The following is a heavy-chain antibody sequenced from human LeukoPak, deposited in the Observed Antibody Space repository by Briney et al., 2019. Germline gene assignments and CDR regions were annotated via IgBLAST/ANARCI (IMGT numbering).Heavy chain of an antibody. CDR2: IMIGGDGK. CDR1: GFTFNNYA. V-gene: IGHV3-23*01. CDR3: VRAAPRDCSPASCSLFDT. J-gene: IGHJ4*02. D-gene: IGHD2-2*01. Sequence: GGSLRLSCAGSGFTFNNYAMSWVRRAPRKGLEWVSTIMIGGDGKHYADTVKGRFTISRDRSESTLYLQMNGLRADDTAVYYCVRAAPRDCSPASCSLFDTWGQGTLVTVSS.